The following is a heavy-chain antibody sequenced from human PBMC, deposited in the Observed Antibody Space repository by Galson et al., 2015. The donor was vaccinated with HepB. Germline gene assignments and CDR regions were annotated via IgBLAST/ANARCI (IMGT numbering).Heavy chain of an antibody. J-gene: IGHJ2*01. V-gene: IGHV4-39*01. CDR1: GGSIXSSXYY. D-gene: IGHD3-22*01. Sequence: TLSLTCTXSGGSIXSSXYYWXWIXXPPGKXXEWIGSIYYSGSXYYNPSLKXXVTISVDTSKNQFSLKLSSVTXADTAVYYCARRGAYYDSSGYYVLLGWYFDLWGRGTLVTVSS. CDR2: IYYSGSX. CDR3: ARRGAYYDSSGYYVLLGWYFDL.